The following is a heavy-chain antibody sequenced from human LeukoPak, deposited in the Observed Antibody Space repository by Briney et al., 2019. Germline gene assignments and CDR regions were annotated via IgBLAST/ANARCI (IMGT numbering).Heavy chain of an antibody. Sequence: GGSLRLSCAASGFTFSSYGMHWVRQAPGKGLEWVAFMRYDGSNKYYADSVKGRFTISRDNSKNTLYLQMNSLRAEDTAVYYCAKELLTGFGEFSLDYWGQGTLVTVSS. CDR1: GFTFSSYG. D-gene: IGHD3-10*01. CDR2: MRYDGSNK. CDR3: AKELLTGFGEFSLDY. V-gene: IGHV3-30*02. J-gene: IGHJ4*02.